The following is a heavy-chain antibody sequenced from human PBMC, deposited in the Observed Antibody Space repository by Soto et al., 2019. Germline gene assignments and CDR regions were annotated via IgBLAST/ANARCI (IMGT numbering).Heavy chain of an antibody. CDR1: GFSFTTYV. CDR2: ISHDGSYK. V-gene: IGHV3-30*03. D-gene: IGHD2-2*01. Sequence: LRLSCAASGFSFTTYVMHWVRQAPGKGLEWVAVISHDGSYKYYGDAVKGRFTISRDTSKNAVYLEMNSLRPEDTAVYYCARVDCSSTSCYGHYYYYGMDVWGQGTTVTVSS. CDR3: ARVDCSSTSCYGHYYYYGMDV. J-gene: IGHJ6*02.